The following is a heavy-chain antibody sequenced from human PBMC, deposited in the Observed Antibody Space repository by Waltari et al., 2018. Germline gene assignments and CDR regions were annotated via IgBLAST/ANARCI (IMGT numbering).Heavy chain of an antibody. V-gene: IGHV5-51*01. CDR3: ARRGYCSSTSCHIDY. CDR1: GYSFTSYW. J-gene: IGHJ4*02. D-gene: IGHD2-2*03. CDR2: IYPGDSDT. Sequence: EVQLVQSGAEVKKPGESLKISCKGSGYSFTSYWIGWVRQIPGKGLEWMGIIYPGDSDTRYSPSFQGQVTISADKSISTAYLQWSSLKASDTAMYYCARRGYCSSTSCHIDYWGQGTLVTVSS.